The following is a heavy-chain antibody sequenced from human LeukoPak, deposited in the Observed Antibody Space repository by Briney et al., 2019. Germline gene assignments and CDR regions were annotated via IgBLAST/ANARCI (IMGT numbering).Heavy chain of an antibody. D-gene: IGHD2-21*02. CDR1: GFTLSSDA. V-gene: IGHV3-23*01. Sequence: GGSLRLSCAASGFTLSSDAMSWVPQAPGKGLERGSAISGSGGSTYYADSVKGRFTISRDNSKNTLYLQMNSLRAEDTAVYYCAKDRAYCGGDCYTFFDYWGQGALVTVSS. CDR3: AKDRAYCGGDCYTFFDY. CDR2: ISGSGGST. J-gene: IGHJ4*02.